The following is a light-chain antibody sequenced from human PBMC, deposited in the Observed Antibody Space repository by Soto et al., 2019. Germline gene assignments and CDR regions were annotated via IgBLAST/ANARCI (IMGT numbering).Light chain of an antibody. CDR3: QQYGSS. CDR2: GAS. Sequence: EIVLTQSPGTLSLSPGERATLSCRASQSVSSSYLARYQQNPGQAPRLLIYGASSRATGIPDRFSGSGSGTDFTLTISRLEPEDFAVYYCQQYGSSLGQGTRLEIK. J-gene: IGKJ5*01. CDR1: QSVSSSY. V-gene: IGKV3-20*01.